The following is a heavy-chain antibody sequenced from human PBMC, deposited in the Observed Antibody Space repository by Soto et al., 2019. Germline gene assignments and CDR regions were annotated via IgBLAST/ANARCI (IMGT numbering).Heavy chain of an antibody. J-gene: IGHJ4*02. Sequence: SVKVSCNASVGTFSSYAIRWVRQAPGQRREWIGGIISIFGTANYAQKFQGRVTITADESTSTAYMELSSLRSEDTPVYYCARGTNYYDSSGYSTPFDYWGQGTLVTVSS. CDR3: ARGTNYYDSSGYSTPFDY. D-gene: IGHD3-22*01. CDR2: IISIFGTA. V-gene: IGHV1-69*13. CDR1: VGTFSSYA.